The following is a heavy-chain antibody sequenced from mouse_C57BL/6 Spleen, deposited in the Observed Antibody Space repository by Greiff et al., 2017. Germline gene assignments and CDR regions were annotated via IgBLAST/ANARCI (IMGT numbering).Heavy chain of an antibody. D-gene: IGHD1-1*01. CDR3: ARGGYGSSPLDY. J-gene: IGHJ2*01. V-gene: IGHV1-69*01. Sequence: QVQLQQPGAELVMPGASVKLSCKASGYTFTSYWMHWVKQRPGQGLEWIGEIDPSDSYTNYNQKFKGKSTLTVDKSSSTAYMQLSSLQSEDSAVYYCARGGYGSSPLDYWGQGTTLTVSS. CDR2: IDPSDSYT. CDR1: GYTFTSYW.